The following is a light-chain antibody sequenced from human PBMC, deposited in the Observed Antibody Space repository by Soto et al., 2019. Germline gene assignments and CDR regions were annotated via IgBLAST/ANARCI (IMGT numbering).Light chain of an antibody. CDR1: SSDLASYNY. J-gene: IGLJ1*01. CDR2: QVT. V-gene: IGLV2-14*01. CDR3: SSYTDSSNYV. Sequence: QSALPQPASVSGSPGQSITISCTGTSSDLASYNYVSWYQQQPGKAPKLMIYQVTNRPSGVSNRFSGSRSGNTASLTISGLQAEDEADYYCSSYTDSSNYVFGTGTKLTVL.